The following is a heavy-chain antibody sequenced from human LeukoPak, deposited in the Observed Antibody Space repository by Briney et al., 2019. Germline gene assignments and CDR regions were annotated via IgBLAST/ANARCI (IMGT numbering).Heavy chain of an antibody. CDR2: ISAYNGNT. V-gene: IGHV1-18*01. D-gene: IGHD5-18*01. Sequence: GASVKVSCKASGYTFTSYGISWVRQAPGQGLEWMGWISAYNGNTNYAQKLQGRVTMTTDTSTSTAYMELRSLRSEDTAVYYCARGGRGYSYGFGWFDPWGQGTLVTVSS. J-gene: IGHJ5*02. CDR3: ARGGRGYSYGFGWFDP. CDR1: GYTFTSYG.